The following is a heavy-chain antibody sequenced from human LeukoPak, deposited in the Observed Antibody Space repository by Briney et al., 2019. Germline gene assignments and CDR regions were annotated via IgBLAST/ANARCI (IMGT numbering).Heavy chain of an antibody. Sequence: SETLSLTCTVSGGSINISYWSWIGQPPGKGLEWIGYIYYRGSTNYNPSLKSRVTISVDTSKNQYSLKLSYVTAADTAVYYCARGDGYMFYWGQGTLVTVSS. CDR2: IYYRGST. V-gene: IGHV4-59*08. CDR1: GGSINISY. CDR3: ARGDGYMFY. J-gene: IGHJ4*02. D-gene: IGHD5-24*01.